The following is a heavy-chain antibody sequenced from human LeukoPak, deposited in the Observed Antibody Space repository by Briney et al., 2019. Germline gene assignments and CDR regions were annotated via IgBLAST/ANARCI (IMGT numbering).Heavy chain of an antibody. CDR2: IYSGGST. J-gene: IGHJ4*02. D-gene: IGHD3-3*01. CDR1: GFTVSSNY. Sequence: GGSLRLSCAAPGFTVSSNYMSWVRQAPGKGLEWVSVIYSGGSTYYADSVKGRFTISRDNSKNTLYLQMNSLRAEDTAVYYCARESLYYDFWSGYYRGHFDYWGQGTLVTVSS. V-gene: IGHV3-53*01. CDR3: ARESLYYDFWSGYYRGHFDY.